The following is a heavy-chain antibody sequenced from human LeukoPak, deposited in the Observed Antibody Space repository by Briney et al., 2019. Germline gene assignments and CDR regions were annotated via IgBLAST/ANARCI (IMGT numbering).Heavy chain of an antibody. Sequence: GGSLRLSCAAPGFTSSSYSMNWVRQAPGKGLEWVAIIKQDGSEKFYVDSVKGRFTISRDNAKSSLYLQINSLRAEDTAVYYCAGGSGWLIDYWGQGSLVTVSS. CDR2: IKQDGSEK. D-gene: IGHD2-15*01. CDR1: GFTSSSYS. J-gene: IGHJ4*02. CDR3: AGGSGWLIDY. V-gene: IGHV3-7*04.